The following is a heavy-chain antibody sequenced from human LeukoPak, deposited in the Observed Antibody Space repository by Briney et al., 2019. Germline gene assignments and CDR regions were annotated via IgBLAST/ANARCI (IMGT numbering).Heavy chain of an antibody. Sequence: GGSLRLSCAASGSTFSSYAMSWVRQAPGKGLEWVSAISGSGGSTYYADSVKGRFTISRDNSKNTLYLQMNSLRAEDTAVYYCAKPLYDSLLTFDYWGQGTLVTVSS. V-gene: IGHV3-23*01. J-gene: IGHJ4*02. CDR3: AKPLYDSLLTFDY. CDR1: GSTFSSYA. D-gene: IGHD5/OR15-5a*01. CDR2: ISGSGGST.